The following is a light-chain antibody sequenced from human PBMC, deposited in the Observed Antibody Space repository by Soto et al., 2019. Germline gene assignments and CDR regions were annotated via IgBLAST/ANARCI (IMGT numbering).Light chain of an antibody. CDR1: QSVSIN. CDR2: AVS. CDR3: QQYNKWPLT. J-gene: IGKJ1*01. V-gene: IGKV3-15*01. Sequence: EMMMTQSPGTLSASPGERATLSCRASQSVSINLAWYQQKPGQAPRLLIYAVSTRATGIPARFSGSGSGTEFTLTISSLQSEDFAVYYCQQYNKWPLTFGQGTKVEIK.